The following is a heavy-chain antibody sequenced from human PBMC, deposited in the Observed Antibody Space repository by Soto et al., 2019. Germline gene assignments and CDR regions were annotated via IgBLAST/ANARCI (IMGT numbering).Heavy chain of an antibody. Sequence: EVQLVESGGGLIQPGGSLRLSCAVSGFTVSNNYMSWVRQAPGKGLEGVSVIYSGGYTAYGDSVKGRFTISRDNSKNTLSLQMIGLRAGAAAVFSWATPGGGGGYWGQGTLVTVSS. CDR2: IYSGGYT. CDR1: GFTVSNNY. V-gene: IGHV3-53*01. D-gene: IGHD3-10*01. CDR3: ATPGGGGGY. J-gene: IGHJ4*02.